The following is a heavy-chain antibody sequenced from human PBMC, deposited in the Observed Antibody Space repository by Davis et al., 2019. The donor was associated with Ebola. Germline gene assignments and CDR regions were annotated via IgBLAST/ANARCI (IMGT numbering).Heavy chain of an antibody. J-gene: IGHJ5*02. CDR2: IYYSGST. CDR3: ASVAPAAGRFDP. V-gene: IGHV4-39*01. D-gene: IGHD2-2*01. CDR1: GGSISSSSYY. Sequence: MPSETLSLTCTVSGGSISSSSYYWGWIRQPPGKGLEWIGSIYYSGSTYYNPSPKSRVTISVDTSKNQFSLKLSSVTAADTAVYYCASVAPAAGRFDPWGQGTLVTVSS.